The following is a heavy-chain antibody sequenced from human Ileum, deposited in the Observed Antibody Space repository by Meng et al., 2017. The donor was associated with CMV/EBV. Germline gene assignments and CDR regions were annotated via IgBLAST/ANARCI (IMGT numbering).Heavy chain of an antibody. CDR3: TRNGPYALDH. V-gene: IGHV4-39*07. J-gene: IGHJ4*02. CDR2: IYYSGDT. D-gene: IGHD2-2*01. CDR1: GGSISSSTYY. Sequence: SETLSLTCTVSGGSISSSTYYWGWIRQPPGKGLEWIGVIYYSGDTYYNPSPSPKSRVTISVDTSQNQFSLKLSSVTAADTAVYYCTRNGPYALDHWGQGALVTVSS.